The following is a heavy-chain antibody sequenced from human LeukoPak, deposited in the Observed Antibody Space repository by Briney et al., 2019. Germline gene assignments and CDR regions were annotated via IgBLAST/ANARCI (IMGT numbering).Heavy chain of an antibody. D-gene: IGHD1-26*01. CDR1: GFTVSSYW. CDR3: AKDRSIGTYYTFDH. J-gene: IGHJ4*02. V-gene: IGHV3-23*01. CDR2: ISGSGLMT. Sequence: GGSLRLSCAASGFTVSSYWMTWVRQAPGKGLEWVATISGSGLMTYYADSVKGRFTVSGDNSKNTLYLQMSSLTAADTAVYYCAKDRSIGTYYTFDHWGQGTLVTVSS.